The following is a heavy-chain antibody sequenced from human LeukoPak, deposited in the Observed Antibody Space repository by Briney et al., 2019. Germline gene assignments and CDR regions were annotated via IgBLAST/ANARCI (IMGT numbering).Heavy chain of an antibody. CDR2: IYYTGTT. V-gene: IGHV4-59*08. CDR3: ARHKGAYSSTWYFAFDI. D-gene: IGHD6-13*01. J-gene: IGHJ3*02. CDR1: GGSISSSY. Sequence: PSETLSLTCTVSGGSISSSYWSWIRQPPGKGLEWIGYIYYTGTTNYNPSLKSRVTISVDTSKNQFSLRLSSVTAADTAVYFCARHKGAYSSTWYFAFDIWGRGTMVTVSS.